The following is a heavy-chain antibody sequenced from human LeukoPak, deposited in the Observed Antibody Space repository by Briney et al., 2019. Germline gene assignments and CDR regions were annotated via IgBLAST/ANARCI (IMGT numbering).Heavy chain of an antibody. Sequence: SETLSLTCTVSGGSISSSSYYWGWIRQPPGKGLEWIGSIYYSGSTYYNPSLKSRVTISVDTSKNQFSLKLSSVTAADTAVYYCARRELVLATGPYYFDYWGQGTLVTVSS. CDR2: IYYSGST. J-gene: IGHJ4*02. D-gene: IGHD1-1*01. CDR1: GGSISSSSYY. V-gene: IGHV4-39*01. CDR3: ARRELVLATGPYYFDY.